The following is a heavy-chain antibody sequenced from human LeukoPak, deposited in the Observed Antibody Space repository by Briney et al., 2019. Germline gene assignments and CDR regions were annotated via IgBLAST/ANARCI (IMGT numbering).Heavy chain of an antibody. Sequence: ASVKVSCKASGYTFTSYDINWVRQATGQGLEWMGWMNPNSGNTGYAQKFQGRVTMTRNTSISTAYMELSSLRSEDTAVYYCARNQEGRAVTPPDYWGQGTLVTVSS. V-gene: IGHV1-8*01. CDR1: GYTFTSYD. CDR2: MNPNSGNT. CDR3: ARNQEGRAVTPPDY. D-gene: IGHD4-17*01. J-gene: IGHJ4*02.